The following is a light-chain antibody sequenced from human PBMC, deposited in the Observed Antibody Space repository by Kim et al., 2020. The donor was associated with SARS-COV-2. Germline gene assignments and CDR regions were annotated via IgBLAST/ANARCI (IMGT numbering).Light chain of an antibody. CDR1: QSVRSNY. Sequence: SPGERATLSCRANQSVRSNYLAWYPQKPAQAPRLLIYTASTRATGIPDRFSGSGCETGFTLTISGLEPEEFAEYYCQQYGDPTRTFGRGTKVDI. J-gene: IGKJ4*02. CDR2: TAS. V-gene: IGKV3-20*01. CDR3: QQYGDPTRT.